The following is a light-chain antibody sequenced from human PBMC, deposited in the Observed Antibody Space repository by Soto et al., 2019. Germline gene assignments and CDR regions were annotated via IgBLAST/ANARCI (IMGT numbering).Light chain of an antibody. CDR1: RSVTGY. Sequence: EIVLTQSPATLSLSPGERATLSCRASRSVTGYLAWYKQKPGQAPRLLIYDASSRATGIPPRFSGSGSRTDFTLTLTRLEPEDFAVYYCQQRSDWPSTFGGGTKVEI. J-gene: IGKJ4*01. CDR3: QQRSDWPST. CDR2: DAS. V-gene: IGKV3-11*01.